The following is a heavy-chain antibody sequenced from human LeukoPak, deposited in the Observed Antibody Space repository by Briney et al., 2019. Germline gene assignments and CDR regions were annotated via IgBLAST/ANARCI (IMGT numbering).Heavy chain of an antibody. CDR1: GFTFGSYW. CDR3: ARDEKIVGASGQDY. Sequence: GGSLRLSCAASGFTFGSYWMHWVRQAPGKGLGWVSRINTDGGDTIYADSVKGRFTISRDNAKNTLFLQMNSLRAEDTAVYYCARDEKIVGASGQDYWGQGTLVTVSS. J-gene: IGHJ4*02. V-gene: IGHV3-74*01. CDR2: INTDGGDT. D-gene: IGHD1-26*01.